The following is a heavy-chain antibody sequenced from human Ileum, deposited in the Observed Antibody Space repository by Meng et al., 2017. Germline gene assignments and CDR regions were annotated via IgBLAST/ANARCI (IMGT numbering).Heavy chain of an antibody. Sequence: GSLRLSCTVSGYSITNSYYGGWIRQPPGKGLEWIASIYHSGSTYYNPSLKSRVTISVDTSKNQFSLKLSSVTAADTAVYYCAGGRNSGSSADDYWDQAMLTVSS. D-gene: IGHD1-26*01. V-gene: IGHV4-38-2*02. J-gene: IGHJ4*02. CDR2: IYHSGST. CDR1: GYSITNSYY. CDR3: AGGRNSGSSADDY.